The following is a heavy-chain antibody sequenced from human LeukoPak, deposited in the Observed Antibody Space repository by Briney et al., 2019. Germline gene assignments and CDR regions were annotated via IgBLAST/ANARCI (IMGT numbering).Heavy chain of an antibody. D-gene: IGHD4-11*01. V-gene: IGHV4-39*01. J-gene: IGHJ4*02. CDR2: IYYSGST. Sequence: SETLSLTCTVSGGSISSSSYYWGWIRQPPGKGLEWIGSIYYSGSTYYNPSLKSRVTISVDTSKNQFSLKLSSVTAADTAVYYCARHVSLTVTTFDYWGQGTLVTVSS. CDR1: GGSISSSSYY. CDR3: ARHVSLTVTTFDY.